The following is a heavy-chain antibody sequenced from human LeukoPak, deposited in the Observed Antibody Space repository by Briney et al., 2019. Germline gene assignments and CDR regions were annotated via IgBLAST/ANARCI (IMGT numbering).Heavy chain of an antibody. CDR3: TLFQARGPFDY. CDR1: GGSISSYY. D-gene: IGHD2/OR15-2a*01. CDR2: IYYSGST. Sequence: SGALSLPCTVSGGSISSYYWSWIRQPPGEGLEWIGYIYYSGSTNYNPSLKSRVTISVDTSKNQFSLKLGSVTAADTAVYYCTLFQARGPFDYWGQGTLVTVSS. V-gene: IGHV4-59*12. J-gene: IGHJ4*02.